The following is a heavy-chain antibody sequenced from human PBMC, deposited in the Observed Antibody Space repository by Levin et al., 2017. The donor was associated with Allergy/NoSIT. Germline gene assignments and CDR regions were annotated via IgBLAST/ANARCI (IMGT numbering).Heavy chain of an antibody. CDR2: IYPGDSDT. D-gene: IGHD1-1*01. J-gene: IGHJ6*03. V-gene: IGHV5-51*01. CDR1: GYSFTSYW. Sequence: GGSLRLSCQGSGYSFTSYWIGWVRQMPGKGLEWMGIIYPGDSDTRYSPSFQGQVTISADKSISTAYLQRSSLKASDTAIYYCARRGTRDYYYYIDVWGKGPTVTVSS. CDR3: ARRGTRDYYYYIDV.